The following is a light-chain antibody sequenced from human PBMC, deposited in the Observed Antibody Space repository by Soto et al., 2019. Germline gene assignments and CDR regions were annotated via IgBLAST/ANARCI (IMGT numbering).Light chain of an antibody. CDR3: QQRSNWPPT. V-gene: IGKV1-27*01. CDR2: AAS. J-gene: IGKJ3*01. CDR1: QGISNY. Sequence: DIQMTQSPSSLSASVGDRVTIPCRASQGISNYLAWYQQKPGKVPKLLIYAASTLQSGVPSRFSGSGSGTDFTLTISSLEPEDFAVYYCQQRSNWPPTFGPGTKVDIK.